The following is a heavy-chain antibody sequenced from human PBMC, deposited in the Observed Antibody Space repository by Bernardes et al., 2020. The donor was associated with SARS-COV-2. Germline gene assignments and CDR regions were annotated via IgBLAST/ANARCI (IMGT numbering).Heavy chain of an antibody. CDR2: ISSSGSYI. CDR1: GFTFSSYS. CDR3: ARDVEDWARHWFDP. Sequence: GGSLRLSCAASGFTFSSYSMNWVRQAPGKGLEWVSSISSSGSYIYYADSVKGRFTISRDNAKNSLYLQMNSLRGEDTAVYFCARDVEDWARHWFDPWGQGTLVTVSS. J-gene: IGHJ5*02. D-gene: IGHD3-9*01. V-gene: IGHV3-21*01.